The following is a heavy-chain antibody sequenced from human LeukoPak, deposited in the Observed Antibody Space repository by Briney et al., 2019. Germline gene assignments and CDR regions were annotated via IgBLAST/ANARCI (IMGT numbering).Heavy chain of an antibody. J-gene: IGHJ4*02. CDR3: TSPAGISDY. CDR1: GFTFSGSA. CDR2: IRSEANSYAT. D-gene: IGHD3-10*01. V-gene: IGHV3-73*01. Sequence: GGSLKLSCAASGFTFSGSAMHWVRQASAKGLEWVGRIRSEANSYATAYAASVKGRLTISRDDSKNTAYLQMNSLKTEDTAVYYCTSPAGISDYWGQGTLVTVSS.